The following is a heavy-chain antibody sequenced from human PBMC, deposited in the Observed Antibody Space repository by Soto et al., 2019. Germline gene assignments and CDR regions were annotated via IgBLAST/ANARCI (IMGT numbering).Heavy chain of an antibody. J-gene: IGHJ4*02. D-gene: IGHD1-1*01. CDR3: AKSPWKEGLRNFDY. CDR2: ISGSGSST. CDR1: GFPFSSYA. V-gene: IGHV3-23*01. Sequence: GGSLRLSCAASGFPFSSYAMTWVRQAPGKGLEWVSSISGSGSSTYFADSVKGRFTISRDNSKNTLYLQMNSLRPEDTAVYYCAKSPWKEGLRNFDYWGQGTLVTVSS.